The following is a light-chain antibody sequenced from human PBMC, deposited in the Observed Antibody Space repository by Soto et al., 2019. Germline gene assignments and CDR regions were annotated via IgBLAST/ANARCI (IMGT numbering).Light chain of an antibody. J-gene: IGLJ1*01. CDR3: SSYTRGSVYV. V-gene: IGLV2-14*01. CDR1: NSDVGGYNY. CDR2: DVS. Sequence: QSALTQPACVSGSPGQSITISCTGTNSDVGGYNYVSWFQQHPGKAPKLMLYDVSDRPSGVSNRFSGSKSGNTASLTIYGLQAEDEADHYCSSYTRGSVYVFGSATTVTV.